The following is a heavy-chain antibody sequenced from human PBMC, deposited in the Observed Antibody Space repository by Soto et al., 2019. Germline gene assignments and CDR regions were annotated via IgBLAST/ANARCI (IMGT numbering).Heavy chain of an antibody. V-gene: IGHV3-74*01. Sequence: GGSLRLSCAASGFTFSSYWMHWVRQAPGKGLVWVSRINTDGSTTSYADSVKGRFTISRDNAKNTLYLQMNSLRAEDTAVYYCARVAYYYDSSGYYRNSDPDYWGQGTLVTVSS. CDR3: ARVAYYYDSSGYYRNSDPDY. CDR1: GFTFSSYW. D-gene: IGHD3-22*01. J-gene: IGHJ4*02. CDR2: INTDGSTT.